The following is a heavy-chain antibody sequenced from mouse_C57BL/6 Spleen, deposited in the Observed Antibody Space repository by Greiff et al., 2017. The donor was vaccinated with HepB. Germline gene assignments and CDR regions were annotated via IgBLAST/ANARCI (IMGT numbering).Heavy chain of an antibody. D-gene: IGHD3-2*02. Sequence: VQLQQSGPVLVKPGASVKMSCKASGYTFTDYYMNWVKQSHGKSLEWIGVINPYNGGTSYNQKFKGKATLTVDKSSSTAYMELNSLTSEDSAVYYCAPQTAQASYFDYWGQGTTLTVSS. CDR3: APQTAQASYFDY. CDR1: GYTFTDYY. J-gene: IGHJ2*01. CDR2: INPYNGGT. V-gene: IGHV1-19*01.